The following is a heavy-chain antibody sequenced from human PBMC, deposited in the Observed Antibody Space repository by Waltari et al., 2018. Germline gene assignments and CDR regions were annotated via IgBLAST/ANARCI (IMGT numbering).Heavy chain of an antibody. J-gene: IGHJ6*02. CDR1: GITFSSYW. V-gene: IGHV3-74*02. CDR2: INTDGRIT. Sequence: EVYLVESGGGLVQPGGSLRLSCAASGITFSSYWMHWVRQAPGQGLVGVSQINTDGRITGYADSVRGRFTISRDNAKSTLYLQMNSLRVEDTAAYYCAGARAHGMDVWGQGTTVTVSS. CDR3: AGARAHGMDV.